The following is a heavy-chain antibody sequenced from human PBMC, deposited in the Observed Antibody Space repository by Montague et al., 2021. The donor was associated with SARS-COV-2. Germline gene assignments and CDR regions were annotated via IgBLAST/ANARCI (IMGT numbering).Heavy chain of an antibody. J-gene: IGHJ5*02. CDR1: GASIMGYH. CDR3: ARFFRVGTSSAFDH. V-gene: IGHV4-59*08. D-gene: IGHD3-10*01. CDR2: VRDSGTT. Sequence: SETLSLTCGVSGASIMGYHWSWVRKPPGRGLEWIGDVRDSGTTNYNPSLNNRITISIDMSKAQFPLILTSVDAADTAVYYCARFFRVGTSSAFDHWDQGILVTVSS.